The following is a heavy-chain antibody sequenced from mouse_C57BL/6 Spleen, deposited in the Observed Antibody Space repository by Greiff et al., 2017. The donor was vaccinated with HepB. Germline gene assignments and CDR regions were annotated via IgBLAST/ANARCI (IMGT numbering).Heavy chain of an antibody. Sequence: VQLQQSGAELVRPGASVKLSCTASGFNIKDYYMHWVKQRPEQGLEWIGWIDPENGDTEYASKFQGKATITAETSSNTAYLQLSSLTSADAAVYYCTTHYYGSPFAYWGQGTLVTVSA. V-gene: IGHV14-4*01. CDR3: TTHYYGSPFAY. CDR1: GFNIKDYY. CDR2: IDPENGDT. D-gene: IGHD1-1*01. J-gene: IGHJ3*01.